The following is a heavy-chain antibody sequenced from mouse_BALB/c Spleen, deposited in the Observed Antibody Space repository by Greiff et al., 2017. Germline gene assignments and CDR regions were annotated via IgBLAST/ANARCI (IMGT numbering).Heavy chain of an antibody. V-gene: IGHV1-4*01. Sequence: VQLQQSGAELARPGASVKMSCKASGYTFTSYTMHRVKQRPGQGLEWIGYINPSSGYTNYNQKFKDKATLTADKSSSTAYMQLSSLTSEDSAVYYCARKGITTMGAMDYWGQGTSVTVSS. CDR2: INPSSGYT. CDR1: GYTFTSYT. CDR3: ARKGITTMGAMDY. J-gene: IGHJ4*01. D-gene: IGHD2-4*01.